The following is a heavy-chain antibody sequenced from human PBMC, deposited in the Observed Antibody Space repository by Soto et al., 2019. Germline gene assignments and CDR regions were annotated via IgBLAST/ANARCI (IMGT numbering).Heavy chain of an antibody. Sequence: SETLYLTCTVSCGSINNYYRSWIRQPPWKGLEWIGYIYYSGSANYNPSLKSRVTMSIDQSTNQFSLKLSFVSAADTAVYYCSRGHYYYYDMNVWGQGTTVTVSS. CDR2: IYYSGSA. CDR3: SRGHYYYYDMNV. J-gene: IGHJ6*02. CDR1: CGSINNYY. V-gene: IGHV4-59*01.